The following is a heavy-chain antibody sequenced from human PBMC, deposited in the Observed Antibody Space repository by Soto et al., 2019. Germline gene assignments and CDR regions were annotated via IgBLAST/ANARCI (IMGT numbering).Heavy chain of an antibody. J-gene: IGHJ2*01. D-gene: IGHD6-19*01. CDR2: IYWDDDK. CDR1: GFSLSTSGVG. Sequence: QITLKESGPTLLKPTQTLTLTCTFSGFSLSTSGVGVAWIRQPPGKALQWLALIYWDDDKRYSPSLKSRLTITKDTSKNRAVLTMTNMDPVDTATYYCANRRGEVAAGDFELWGRGTRVTVSS. V-gene: IGHV2-5*02. CDR3: ANRRGEVAAGDFEL.